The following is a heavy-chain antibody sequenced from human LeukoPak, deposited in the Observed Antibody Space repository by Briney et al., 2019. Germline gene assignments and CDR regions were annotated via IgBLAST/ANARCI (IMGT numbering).Heavy chain of an antibody. D-gene: IGHD6-19*01. J-gene: IGHJ4*02. CDR2: INTNTGNP. CDR1: GYTFTSYA. V-gene: IGHV7-4-1*02. Sequence: ASVKVSCKASGYTFTSYAMNWVRQAPGQGLEWMGWINTNTGNPTYAQGFTGRFVFSLDTSVSTAYLQISSLKAEDTAVYYCARSGRQWLVSYNFDYWGQGTLVTVSS. CDR3: ARSGRQWLVSYNFDY.